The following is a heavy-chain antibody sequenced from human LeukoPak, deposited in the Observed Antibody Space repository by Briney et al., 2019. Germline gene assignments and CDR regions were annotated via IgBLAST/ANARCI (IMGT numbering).Heavy chain of an antibody. D-gene: IGHD1-1*01. V-gene: IGHV3-23*01. CDR3: AKVKTHWYFDN. CDR1: GFPFSTND. CDR2: ISGSASGGT. J-gene: IGHJ4*02. Sequence: GGSLRLSCAASGFPFSTNDMSWVRQAPGKGLEWVSAISGSASGGTTYEDSVKGRFTISRDNSKGTLCLQMNSLRAEDTAVYYCAKVKTHWYFDNWGRGTLVTVSS.